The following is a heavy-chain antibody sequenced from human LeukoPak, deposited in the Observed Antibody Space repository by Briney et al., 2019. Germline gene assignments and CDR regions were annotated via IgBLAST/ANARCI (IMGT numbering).Heavy chain of an antibody. Sequence: GGSLRLSCAASGFTLSSYGMNWVRQAPGKGPEWVAHIKQDASQEDHVDSVKGRFTISRDNAKNSLYLQMNSLRAEDTAVYYCARGVVYPTWSGPHWSDYWGQGTLVTVSS. V-gene: IGHV3-7*01. D-gene: IGHD3-3*01. CDR2: IKQDASQE. CDR3: ARGVVYPTWSGPHWSDY. J-gene: IGHJ4*02. CDR1: GFTLSSYG.